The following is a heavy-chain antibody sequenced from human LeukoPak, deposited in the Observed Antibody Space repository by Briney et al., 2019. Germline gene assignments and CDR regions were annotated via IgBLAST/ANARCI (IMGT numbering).Heavy chain of an antibody. CDR1: GGTFSSYA. V-gene: IGHV1-69*01. CDR2: IIPIFGTA. J-gene: IGHJ6*02. D-gene: IGHD3-10*01. Sequence: SVKVSCKASGGTFSSYAISWVRQAPGQGLEWMGGIIPIFGTANYAQKFQGRVTITADESTSTAYMELSSLRSEDAAVYYCARDDRWWFGELPLFEYYYYGMDVWGQGTTVTVSS. CDR3: ARDDRWWFGELPLFEYYYYGMDV.